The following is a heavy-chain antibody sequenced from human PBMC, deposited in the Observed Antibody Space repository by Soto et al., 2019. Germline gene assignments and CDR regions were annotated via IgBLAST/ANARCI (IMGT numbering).Heavy chain of an antibody. D-gene: IGHD5-12*01. CDR1: GGTFSSYA. CDR3: ARCRDGYNSRFDP. J-gene: IGHJ5*02. Sequence: SVKVSCKASGGTFSSYAISWVRQAPGQGLEWMGGIIPIFGTANYAQKFQGRVTITADESTSTAYMELSSLRSEDTAVYYCARCRDGYNSRFDPWGQGTLVTVSS. CDR2: IIPIFGTA. V-gene: IGHV1-69*13.